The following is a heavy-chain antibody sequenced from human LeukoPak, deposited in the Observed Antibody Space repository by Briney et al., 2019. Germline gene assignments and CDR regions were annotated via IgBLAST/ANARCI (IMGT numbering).Heavy chain of an antibody. D-gene: IGHD4-17*01. CDR1: GFTFSSYA. J-gene: IGHJ4*02. CDR2: ISSNGGST. V-gene: IGHV3-64D*06. Sequence: GGSLRLSCSASGFTFSSYAMHWVHQAPGKGLEYVSAISSNGGSTYYADSVKGRFTISRDNSKNTLYLQMSSLRAEDTAVYYCVKEQQPWNYGDFTFDYWGQGTLVTVSS. CDR3: VKEQQPWNYGDFTFDY.